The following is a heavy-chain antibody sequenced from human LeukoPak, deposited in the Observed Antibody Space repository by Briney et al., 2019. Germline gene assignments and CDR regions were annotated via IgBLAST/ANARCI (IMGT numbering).Heavy chain of an antibody. CDR2: TSRGGSDI. CDR3: VRARLISLENFFDY. D-gene: IGHD2-21*02. Sequence: GGSLRLSCAASGFSFRRYAMNWVRQAPGKGLEWVAYTSRGGSDISYADSVKGRFTISTDNANSSLYLQMNSLRAEDTAVYFCVRARLISLENFFDYWGQGTLVTVSS. J-gene: IGHJ4*02. V-gene: IGHV3-21*05. CDR1: GFSFRRYA.